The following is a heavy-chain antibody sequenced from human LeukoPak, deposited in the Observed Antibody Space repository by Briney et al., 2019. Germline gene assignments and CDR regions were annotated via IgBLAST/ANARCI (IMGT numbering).Heavy chain of an antibody. CDR1: GGSFSGYY. CDR3: ARGRYYGSGSYKWFDP. Sequence: PSETLSLTCAVYGGSFSGYYWSWIRQPPGKGLEWIGEINHSGSTNYNPSLKSRVTISVDTSKNQISLKLSSVTAADTAVYYCARGRYYGSGSYKWFDPWGQGTLVTVSS. J-gene: IGHJ5*02. CDR2: INHSGST. D-gene: IGHD3-10*01. V-gene: IGHV4-34*01.